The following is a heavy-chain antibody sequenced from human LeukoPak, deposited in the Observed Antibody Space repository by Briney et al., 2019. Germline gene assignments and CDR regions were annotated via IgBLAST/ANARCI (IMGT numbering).Heavy chain of an antibody. D-gene: IGHD1-1*01. CDR3: TTENWYVFEN. J-gene: IGHJ4*02. Sequence: GGSLRLSCAVSGFPFSSYWMACVRQAPGKGLEWVATITLDGSDSYYVDSVKGRFTVSRDNAKNSLYLQMNSLRVEDTAVFYCTTENWYVFENWGQGSLVTVSS. CDR1: GFPFSSYW. CDR2: ITLDGSDS. V-gene: IGHV3-7*04.